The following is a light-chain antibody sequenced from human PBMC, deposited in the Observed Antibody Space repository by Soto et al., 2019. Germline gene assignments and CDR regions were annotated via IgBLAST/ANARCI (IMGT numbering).Light chain of an antibody. CDR2: GAS. CDR1: QSVSSSY. V-gene: IGKV3-20*01. Sequence: EIVLTQSPGTLSLSPGERATLSCRASQSVSSSYLAWYQQKPGQAPRLLIYGASNRATGIPDSFSGSGSGTHFTLTIRRLEPEEFGVYYCQQYGSSPCTFGQGTKVELK. J-gene: IGKJ1*01. CDR3: QQYGSSPCT.